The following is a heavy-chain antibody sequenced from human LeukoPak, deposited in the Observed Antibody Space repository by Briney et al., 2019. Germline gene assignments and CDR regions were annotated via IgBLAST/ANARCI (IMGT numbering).Heavy chain of an antibody. CDR1: GFTFSNYW. D-gene: IGHD5-18*01. CDR3: ARGRLDTAMVTYFDY. J-gene: IGHJ4*02. CDR2: INTDGSTT. Sequence: PGGSLRLSCEASGFTFSNYWMHWVRQAPGKGLVWVSRINTDGSTTTYADSVKGRFTISRDNAKNTLYLQMNSLRAEDTAVYYCARGRLDTAMVTYFDYWGQGTLVTVSS. V-gene: IGHV3-74*01.